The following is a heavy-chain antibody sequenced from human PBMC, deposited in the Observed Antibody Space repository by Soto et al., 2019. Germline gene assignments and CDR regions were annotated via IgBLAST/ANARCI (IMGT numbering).Heavy chain of an antibody. CDR1: GDSISSGGYF. CDR3: AREVDY. J-gene: IGHJ4*02. Sequence: QVQLQESGPGLVKPSQTLSLTCTVSGDSISSGGYFWSWIRQHTEKGLEWIGYIYDSGSTNYNPSPKSPTSISVDTSKNQFSLNLSSVTAADTAVYYCAREVDYWGQGTLVTVSS. V-gene: IGHV4-31*01. CDR2: IYDSGST.